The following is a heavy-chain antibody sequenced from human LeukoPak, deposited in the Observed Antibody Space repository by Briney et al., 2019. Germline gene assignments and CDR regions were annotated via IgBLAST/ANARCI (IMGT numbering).Heavy chain of an antibody. V-gene: IGHV3-74*01. J-gene: IGHJ3*02. CDR3: ARGGSGYDFGAFDI. Sequence: PGGSLRLSCAASGFTFSSYWMHWVRQAPGKGLVWVSRVNSDGSSTSYADSVKGRFTISRDNAKNTLYLQMNSLRAEDTAVYYCARGGSGYDFGAFDIWGQGTMVTVSS. D-gene: IGHD5-12*01. CDR2: VNSDGSST. CDR1: GFTFSSYW.